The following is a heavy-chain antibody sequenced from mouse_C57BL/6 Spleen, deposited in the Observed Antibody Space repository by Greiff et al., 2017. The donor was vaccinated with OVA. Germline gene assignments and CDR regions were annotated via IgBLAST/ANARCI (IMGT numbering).Heavy chain of an antibody. CDR1: GFTFSSYA. CDR3: ARKYGNYVGYFDV. V-gene: IGHV5-4*03. D-gene: IGHD2-10*02. J-gene: IGHJ1*03. Sequence: EVKLVESGGGLVKPGGSLKLSCAASGFTFSSYAMSWVRQTPEKRLEWVATISDGGSYTYYPDNVKGRFTISRDNAKNNLYMQMSHLKSEDTAMYYCARKYGNYVGYFDVWGTGTTVTVSS. CDR2: ISDGGSYT.